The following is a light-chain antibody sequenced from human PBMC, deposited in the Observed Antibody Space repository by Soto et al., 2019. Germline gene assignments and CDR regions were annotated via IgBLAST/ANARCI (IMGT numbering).Light chain of an antibody. CDR1: QSVSSY. V-gene: IGKV3-11*01. Sequence: EIVLTQSPATLSLSPGERATLSCRASQSVSSYLAWYQQKPGQAPGLLIYDASNGVTGIPARFSGSGSGTDFTLTISSLEPEDFAVYYCLQRSNWQYTFGQGTKVEIK. CDR3: LQRSNWQYT. J-gene: IGKJ2*01. CDR2: DAS.